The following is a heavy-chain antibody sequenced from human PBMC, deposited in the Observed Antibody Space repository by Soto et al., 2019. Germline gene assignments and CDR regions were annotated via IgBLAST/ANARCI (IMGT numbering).Heavy chain of an antibody. Sequence: QVQLVESGGGVVQPGRSLRLSCAASGFTFSSYAMHWVRQAPGKGLEWVAVISYDGSNKYYADSVKGRFTISRDNSKNTLYLQMNSLRAEDTAVYYCARAGGYYDFWSGRTGLDYWGQGTLVTVSS. V-gene: IGHV3-30-3*01. CDR1: GFTFSSYA. CDR3: ARAGGYYDFWSGRTGLDY. J-gene: IGHJ4*02. CDR2: ISYDGSNK. D-gene: IGHD3-3*01.